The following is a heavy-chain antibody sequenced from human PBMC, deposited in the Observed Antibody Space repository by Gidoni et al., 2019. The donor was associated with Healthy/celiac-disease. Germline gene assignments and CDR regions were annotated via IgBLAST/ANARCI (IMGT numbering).Heavy chain of an antibody. CDR1: GYTFTGYY. Sequence: QVQLVQSGAEVKKPGASVKVPCTASGYTFTGYYMHWVRQAPGQGLEWMGWINPNSGGTNYAQKFQGRVTMTRDTSISTAYMELSRLRSDDTAVYYCAISIFGVVSWFDPWGQGTLVTVSS. V-gene: IGHV1-2*02. J-gene: IGHJ5*02. CDR2: INPNSGGT. D-gene: IGHD3-3*01. CDR3: AISIFGVVSWFDP.